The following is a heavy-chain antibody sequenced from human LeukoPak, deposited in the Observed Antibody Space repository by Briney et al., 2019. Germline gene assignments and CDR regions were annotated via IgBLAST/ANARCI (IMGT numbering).Heavy chain of an antibody. J-gene: IGHJ6*02. CDR1: GGSFSGYY. CDR2: INHSGST. CDR3: ARGPRYSSSWTHYYYYGMDV. Sequence: ASETLSLTCAVYGGSFSGYYWSWIRQPPGKGLEWIGEINHSGSTNYNPSLKSRVTISIDTSKNQFSLKLISVTAADTAVYYCARGPRYSSSWTHYYYYGMDVWGQGTTVTVSS. D-gene: IGHD6-13*01. V-gene: IGHV4-34*01.